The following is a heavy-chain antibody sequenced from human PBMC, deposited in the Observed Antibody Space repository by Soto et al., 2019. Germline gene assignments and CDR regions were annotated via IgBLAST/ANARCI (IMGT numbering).Heavy chain of an antibody. D-gene: IGHD3-16*01. CDR1: GGSISSGGYY. Sequence: QVQLQESGPGLVKPSQTLSLTCTVSGGSISSGGYYWSWIRQHPGKGLEWIGYIYYSGSTYYNPSLKCRVTISLDTSKHQFSLKLNSMTAADTAVYYCAGGPDSSHWYFDLWGRGTLVTVSS. J-gene: IGHJ2*01. V-gene: IGHV4-31*03. CDR3: AGGPDSSHWYFDL. CDR2: IYYSGST.